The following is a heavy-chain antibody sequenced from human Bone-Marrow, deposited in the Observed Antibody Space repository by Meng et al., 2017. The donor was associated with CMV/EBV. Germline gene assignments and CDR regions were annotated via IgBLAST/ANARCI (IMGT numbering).Heavy chain of an antibody. CDR2: ISSSSSYI. D-gene: IGHD3-22*01. CDR3: ARGPPYYVIYYGMDV. V-gene: IGHV3-21*01. CDR1: GFTFSSYS. Sequence: GESLKISCAASGFTFSSYSMNWVRQAPGKGLEWVSSISSSSSYIYYADSVKGRFTISRDNAKNSLYLQMNSLRAEDTAVYYCARGPPYYVIYYGMDVWGQGPTVTCSS. J-gene: IGHJ6*01.